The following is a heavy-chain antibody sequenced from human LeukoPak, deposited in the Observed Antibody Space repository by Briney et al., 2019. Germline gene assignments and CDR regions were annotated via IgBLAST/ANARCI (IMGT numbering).Heavy chain of an antibody. V-gene: IGHV3-15*01. CDR1: GFTFRSAW. Sequence: GGSLRLSCAASGFTFRSAWMNWVREAPGKGLEWVGCIKRKEDGETRDYAAPVKGRFTISRDDSKDTLYLQMNSLKTDDTAVYYCTTGQDTTTHDGYWGQGTLVTVSS. D-gene: IGHD2-15*01. J-gene: IGHJ4*02. CDR2: IKRKEDGETR. CDR3: TTGQDTTTHDGY.